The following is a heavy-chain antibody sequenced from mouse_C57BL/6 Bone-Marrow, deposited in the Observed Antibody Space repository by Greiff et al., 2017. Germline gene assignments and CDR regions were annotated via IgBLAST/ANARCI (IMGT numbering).Heavy chain of an antibody. CDR2: INPYNCGT. Sequence: EVKLMESGPVLVKPGASVKMSCKASGYTFTDYYMNWVKQSHGKSLEWIGVINPYNCGTSYNQKFKGKATLTVDKSSSTAYMELNSLTSEDSAVYYCASDYYGSSYFDYWGQGTTLTVSS. V-gene: IGHV1-19*01. CDR3: ASDYYGSSYFDY. CDR1: GYTFTDYY. J-gene: IGHJ2*01. D-gene: IGHD1-1*01.